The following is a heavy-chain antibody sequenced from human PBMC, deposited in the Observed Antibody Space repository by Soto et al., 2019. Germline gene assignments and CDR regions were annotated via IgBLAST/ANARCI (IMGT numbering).Heavy chain of an antibody. CDR3: AGNESSNIYGMDV. D-gene: IGHD6-6*01. V-gene: IGHV3-21*01. J-gene: IGHJ6*02. CDR2: ISSSSFSI. CDR1: GFTFSSYS. Sequence: LRLSCAASGFTFSSYSMNWVRQAPGKGLEWVSSISSSSFSINYADSVKGRFSISRDNAQNSLHLQMNNLRAEDTAVYYCAGNESSNIYGMDVWGQGTTVTVSS.